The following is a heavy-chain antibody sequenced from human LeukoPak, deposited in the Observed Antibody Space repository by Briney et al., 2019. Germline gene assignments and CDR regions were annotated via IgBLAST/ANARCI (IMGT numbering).Heavy chain of an antibody. CDR3: AKGRGTTVTAAANY. Sequence: GGSLRLSCAASGFTFDDYAMHWVRHAPGKGLEWVSLISGDGTTPYYADSVKGRFTISRDNSKNTLLLQFNSLRADDTAVYYCAKGRGTTVTAAANYWGQGTLVTVSS. J-gene: IGHJ4*02. CDR2: ISGDGTTP. CDR1: GFTFDDYA. V-gene: IGHV3-43*02. D-gene: IGHD4-17*01.